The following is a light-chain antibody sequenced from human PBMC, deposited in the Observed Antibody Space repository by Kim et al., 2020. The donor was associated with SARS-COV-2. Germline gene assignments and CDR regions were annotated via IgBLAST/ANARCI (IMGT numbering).Light chain of an antibody. Sequence: GQPASISCRSSQSLVRRDGNTYLNWYQQRPGQSPKRLIYQVSKRDSGVPDRFSGSGSGTDFTLKISRVEAEDVGIYFCMQGALGYTFGQGTKLEI. V-gene: IGKV2-30*02. CDR3: MQGALGYT. J-gene: IGKJ2*01. CDR2: QVS. CDR1: QSLVRRDGNTY.